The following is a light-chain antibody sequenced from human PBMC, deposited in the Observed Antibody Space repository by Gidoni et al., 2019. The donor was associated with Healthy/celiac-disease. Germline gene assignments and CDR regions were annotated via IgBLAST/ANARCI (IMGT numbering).Light chain of an antibody. CDR3: QAWDSSTARYV. CDR2: QDS. Sequence: SSELTQPPSVSVSPGQTASITCSGDKLGDKYACWYQQKPGQSPVLVIYQDSKRPSGIPERLSGSNSGNTATLTISGTQAMDEADYYCQAWDSSTARYVFGTGTKVTVL. V-gene: IGLV3-1*01. CDR1: KLGDKY. J-gene: IGLJ1*01.